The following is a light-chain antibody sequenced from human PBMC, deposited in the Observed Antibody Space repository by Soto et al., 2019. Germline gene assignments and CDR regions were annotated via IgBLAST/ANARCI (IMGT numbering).Light chain of an antibody. J-gene: IGKJ4*01. CDR1: QSVSSY. Sequence: EIVLTQSPATLSLSPGERATLSCRASQSVSSYLAWYQQKPGQAPRLLIYDASNRATGIPARFSGSGSGTDVTLTNSSVKTEDFAVYYCQQRSKWPLTCGGGTKVEIK. CDR3: QQRSKWPLT. V-gene: IGKV3-11*01. CDR2: DAS.